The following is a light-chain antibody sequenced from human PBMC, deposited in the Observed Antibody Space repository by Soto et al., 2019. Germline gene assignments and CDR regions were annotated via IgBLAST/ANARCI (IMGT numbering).Light chain of an antibody. J-gene: IGKJ2*01. CDR1: QSVSSY. CDR3: QQRSNWPPYT. Sequence: EIVLTQSPATLSLSPGERATLSCRASQSVSSYLAWYQQKPGQAPRLLIYDASNRATGIPARFSGGGSGTDFTLTISSLELEDFAVYYWQQRSNWPPYTLGRGTKLEIK. V-gene: IGKV3-11*01. CDR2: DAS.